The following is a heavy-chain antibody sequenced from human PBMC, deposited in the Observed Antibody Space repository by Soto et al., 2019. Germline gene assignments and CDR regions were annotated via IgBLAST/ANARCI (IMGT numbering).Heavy chain of an antibody. CDR2: IYPGDSDT. CDR1: GYSFTSSW. J-gene: IGHJ6*02. V-gene: IGHV5-51*01. D-gene: IGHD1-26*01. Sequence: PGESLKISCNGSGYSFTSSWIGWVRQMPGKGLEWMGIIYPGDSDTRYSPSFQGQVTISADKSISTAYVQWSSLKASDTAMYYCATRGSGRYSYYYGTDVWGQGTTVTVSS. CDR3: ATRGSGRYSYYYGTDV.